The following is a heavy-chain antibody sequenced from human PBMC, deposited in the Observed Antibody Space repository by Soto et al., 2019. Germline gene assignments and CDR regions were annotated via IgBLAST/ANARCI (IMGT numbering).Heavy chain of an antibody. D-gene: IGHD6-13*01. J-gene: IGHJ4*02. Sequence: QVQLVESGGGVVQPGRSLRLSCAASGFTFSSYAIHWVRQAPGTGLEWVAIISYDASNKYYADSVKGRFTISRDNSKNTLYLQMNSLRAEDTAVYYCARGYSSSSAAFDYWGQGTLVTVSS. V-gene: IGHV3-30-3*01. CDR3: ARGYSSSSAAFDY. CDR1: GFTFSSYA. CDR2: ISYDASNK.